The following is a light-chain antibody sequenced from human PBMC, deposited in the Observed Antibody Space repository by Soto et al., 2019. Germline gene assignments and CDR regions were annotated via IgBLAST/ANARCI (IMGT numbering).Light chain of an antibody. V-gene: IGKV3-15*01. CDR3: QQYNNWPPYT. Sequence: EIVMTQSPATLSVSPGERATLSCRASQSVSSNLAWYQQKSGQAPRLLIYGASTRATGIPARFSGSGSGTEFTLTISSLQSEDFAVYYCQQYNNWPPYTFGQGTKVDSK. J-gene: IGKJ2*01. CDR1: QSVSSN. CDR2: GAS.